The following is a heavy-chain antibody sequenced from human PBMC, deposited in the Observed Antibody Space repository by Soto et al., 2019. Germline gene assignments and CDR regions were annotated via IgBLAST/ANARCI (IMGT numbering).Heavy chain of an antibody. CDR2: ISSSSSTI. CDR1: GFTFSSYS. CDR3: AREGWSGYYTFDY. D-gene: IGHD3-3*01. V-gene: IGHV3-48*02. J-gene: IGHJ4*02. Sequence: EVQLVESGGGLVQPGGSLRLSCEASGFTFSSYSMNWVRQAPGKGLEWVAYISSSSSTIYYADSVKGRFTITRDNAKNSLYLQMNSLRDEATAVYYCAREGWSGYYTFDYWGQGTLVTVSS.